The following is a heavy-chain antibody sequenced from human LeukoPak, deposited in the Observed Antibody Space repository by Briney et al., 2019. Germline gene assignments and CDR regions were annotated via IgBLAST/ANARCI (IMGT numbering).Heavy chain of an antibody. D-gene: IGHD3-16*01. CDR3: ARDMVRGSYGVGFDP. CDR1: GGSISSYY. Sequence: SETLSLTCTVSGGSISSYYWSWIRQPPGKGLEWIGYIYYSGSTNYNPSLKSRVTISVDTSKNQFSLKLSSMTAADTAVYYCARDMVRGSYGVGFDPWGQGTLVTVSS. J-gene: IGHJ5*02. CDR2: IYYSGST. V-gene: IGHV4-59*01.